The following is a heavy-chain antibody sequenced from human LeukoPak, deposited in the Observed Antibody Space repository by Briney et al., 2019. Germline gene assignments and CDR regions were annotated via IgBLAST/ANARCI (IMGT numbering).Heavy chain of an antibody. V-gene: IGHV4-30-4*01. Sequence: SETLSLTCTVSGGSISSGDYYWSWIRQPPGKGLEWIGYIYYSGSTYYNPSLESRVTISVDTSKNQFSLKLSSVTAADTAVYYCASKLYSKTNNWFDPWGQGTLVTVSS. D-gene: IGHD6-13*01. CDR2: IYYSGST. CDR3: ASKLYSKTNNWFDP. J-gene: IGHJ5*02. CDR1: GGSISSGDYY.